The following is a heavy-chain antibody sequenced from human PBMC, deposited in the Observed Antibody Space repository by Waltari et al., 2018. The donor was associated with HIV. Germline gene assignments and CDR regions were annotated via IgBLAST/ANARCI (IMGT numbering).Heavy chain of an antibody. CDR3: ARAAYGDFLYSWIDP. CDR2: ISGRNGDT. CDR1: GYNFKNYG. J-gene: IGHJ5*02. Sequence: QIQVVQSGGEVKKPGASVKVSCKTSGYNFKNYGITWVRQAPGQGLEGMGRISGRNGDTMYAQKCQGRVIMTIDTSTNSGYLELQSLTSDDTADYYCARAAYGDFLYSWIDPWGQGTPVIVSS. V-gene: IGHV1-18*01. D-gene: IGHD4-17*01.